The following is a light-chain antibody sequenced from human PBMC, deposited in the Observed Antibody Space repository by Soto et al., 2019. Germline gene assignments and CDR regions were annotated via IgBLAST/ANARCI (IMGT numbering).Light chain of an antibody. V-gene: IGKV3-15*01. CDR3: QEYSNWLLPT. CDR1: QDVRSK. Sequence: EVVMTQSPPTLSVSPGERATLSCRASQDVRSKLAWFQQKPGQAPRLLIYDASTRAAGIPARFSGSGSGTEFTLTISSLQSEDFAVYYCQEYSNWLLPTFGPGTKVDIK. CDR2: DAS. J-gene: IGKJ3*01.